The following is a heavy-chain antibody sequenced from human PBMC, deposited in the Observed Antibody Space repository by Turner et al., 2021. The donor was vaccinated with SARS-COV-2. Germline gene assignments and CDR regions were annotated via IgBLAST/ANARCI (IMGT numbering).Heavy chain of an antibody. CDR1: GGSISSYY. V-gene: IGHV4-59*01. CDR3: ARDTGEGSFDY. J-gene: IGHJ4*02. CDR2: IYYSGST. Sequence: QVQLQESGPGLVKPSETLSLTCTVSGGSISSYYWSWIRQPPGKGLEWIGYIYYSGSTNYNPSLKRRVTISVDTSKNQFSLKLSSVTAADTAVYYCARDTGEGSFDYWGQGTLVTVSS. D-gene: IGHD3-16*01.